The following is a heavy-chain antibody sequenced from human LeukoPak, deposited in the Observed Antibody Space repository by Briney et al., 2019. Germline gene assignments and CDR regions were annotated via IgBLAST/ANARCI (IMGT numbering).Heavy chain of an antibody. D-gene: IGHD5-12*01. CDR3: AREGRVSGYDFDC. CDR2: ISWNSGSI. Sequence: GGSLRLSCAASGFTFDDYAMHWVRHAPGKGLEWVSGISWNSGSIGYADSVKGRFTISRDNAKNSLYLQMNSLRVEDTAVYYCAREGRVSGYDFDCWGQGTLVTVSS. CDR1: GFTFDDYA. J-gene: IGHJ4*02. V-gene: IGHV3-9*01.